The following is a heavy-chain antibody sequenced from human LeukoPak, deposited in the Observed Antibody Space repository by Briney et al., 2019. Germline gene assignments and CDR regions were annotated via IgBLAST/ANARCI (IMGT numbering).Heavy chain of an antibody. Sequence: GASVKVSCKASGYTFTSYGISWVRQAPGQGLEWMGWISAYNGNTNYAQRFQGRVTMTTDTSTSTAYMELRSLRSDDTAVYYCARDGLWRIAARPCWFDPWGQGTLVTVSS. V-gene: IGHV1-18*01. CDR1: GYTFTSYG. J-gene: IGHJ5*02. D-gene: IGHD6-6*01. CDR3: ARDGLWRIAARPCWFDP. CDR2: ISAYNGNT.